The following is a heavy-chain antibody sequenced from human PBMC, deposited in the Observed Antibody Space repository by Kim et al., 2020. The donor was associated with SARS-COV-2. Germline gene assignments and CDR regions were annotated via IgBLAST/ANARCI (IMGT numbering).Heavy chain of an antibody. D-gene: IGHD4-17*01. CDR3: ARGRMTTVTTPEYYFDY. J-gene: IGHJ4*02. CDR1: GFTFSSYS. CDR2: ISSSSSYI. Sequence: GGSLRLSRAASGFTFSSYSMNWVRQAPGKGLEWVSSISSSSSYIYYADSVKGRFTISRDNAKNSLYLQMNSLRAEDTAVYYCARGRMTTVTTPEYYFDYWGQGTLVTVSS. V-gene: IGHV3-21*01.